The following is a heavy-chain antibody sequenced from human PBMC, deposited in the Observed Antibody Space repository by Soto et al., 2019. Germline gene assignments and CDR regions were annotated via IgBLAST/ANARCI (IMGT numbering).Heavy chain of an antibody. CDR1: GFTFSSYG. CDR2: IWYDGSNK. V-gene: IGHV3-33*01. Sequence: QVQLVESGGGVVQPGRSLRLACAASGFTFSSYGMHWVRQAPGKGLEWVAVIWYDGSNKYYADSVKGRFTISRDNSKNTLYLQMSSLRAEDTAVYYCARAWGGDGYNSNDYWGQGTLVTVSS. D-gene: IGHD5-12*01. CDR3: ARAWGGDGYNSNDY. J-gene: IGHJ4*02.